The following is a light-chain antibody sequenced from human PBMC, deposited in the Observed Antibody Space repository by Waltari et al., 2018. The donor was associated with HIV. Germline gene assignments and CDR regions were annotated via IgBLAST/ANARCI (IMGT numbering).Light chain of an antibody. CDR1: RGAIADKS. V-gene: IGLV6-57*03. CDR2: DND. J-gene: IGLJ3*02. CDR3: QSYDTSRQVV. Sequence: NFLLTHPHSVSESPGKPVTISCTRSRGAIADKSLQWYQQRPGSAPNTVSYDNDRRPSGVPDRFSGSIDRSSNSASLTISGLQTEDEADYFCQSYDTSRQVVFGGGTRLTVL.